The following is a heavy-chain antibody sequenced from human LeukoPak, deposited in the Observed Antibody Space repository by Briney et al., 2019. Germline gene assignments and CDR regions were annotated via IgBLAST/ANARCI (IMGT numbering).Heavy chain of an antibody. CDR3: ARVSSGSYFGYYYYYMDV. CDR2: INSDGSST. D-gene: IGHD1-26*01. V-gene: IGHV3-74*01. J-gene: IGHJ6*03. Sequence: GGSLRLSCAASGFTFSNYWMHWVRPAPGKGLVWVSSINSDGSSTSYADSVKGRFTISRDNAKNTLYLQMNSLRAEDTAVYYCARVSSGSYFGYYYYYMDVWGKGTTVTVSS. CDR1: GFTFSNYW.